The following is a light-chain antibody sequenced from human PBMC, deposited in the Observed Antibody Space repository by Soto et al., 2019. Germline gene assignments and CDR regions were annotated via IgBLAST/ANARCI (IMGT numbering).Light chain of an antibody. V-gene: IGLV2-14*03. CDR1: NNDVGAYNY. CDR2: DVS. CDR3: SSYTRSNTVL. Sequence: QSALTRPASVSGSPGQSITISCTGTNNDVGAYNYVSWYQQHPGKAPKTMIYDVSNRPSGVSNRFSGSKSGNTASLTISRLQSEDEADYYCSSYTRSNTVLFGGGAKVTVL. J-gene: IGLJ3*02.